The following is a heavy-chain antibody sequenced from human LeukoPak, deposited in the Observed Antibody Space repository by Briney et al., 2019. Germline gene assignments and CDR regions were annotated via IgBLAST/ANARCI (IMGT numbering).Heavy chain of an antibody. J-gene: IGHJ5*02. CDR1: GYSISNGYY. CDR2: IYPSGST. D-gene: IGHD6-13*01. V-gene: IGHV4-38-2*02. CDR3: ARPYASSWYWNWFDP. Sequence: SETLSLTCTVSGYSISNGYYWGWIRQPPGTGLEWIGSIYPSGSTFYNPSLKSRVTISVDTSKNQFSLRLSSVTAADTAVYYCARPYASSWYWNWFDPWGQGTLVTVSS.